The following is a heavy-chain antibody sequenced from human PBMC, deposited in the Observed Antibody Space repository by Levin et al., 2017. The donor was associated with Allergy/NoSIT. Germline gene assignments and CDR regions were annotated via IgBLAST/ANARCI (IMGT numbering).Heavy chain of an antibody. V-gene: IGHV4-59*01. Sequence: HSQTLSLTCSVSGGSITSYFWSWLRQPPGKGLEWIGYIYYSGSTNYNPSLKSRVTISVDTSKNQFSLKLNSVTAADTAVYYCARSGASGYCSSTSCYDWYFDRWGRGTLVTVSS. CDR2: IYYSGST. CDR3: ARSGASGYCSSTSCYDWYFDR. J-gene: IGHJ2*01. CDR1: GGSITSYF. D-gene: IGHD2-2*01.